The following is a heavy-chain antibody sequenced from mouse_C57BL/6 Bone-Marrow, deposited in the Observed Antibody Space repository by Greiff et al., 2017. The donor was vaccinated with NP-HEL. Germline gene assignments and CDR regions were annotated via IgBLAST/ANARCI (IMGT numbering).Heavy chain of an antibody. CDR3: TGYGNSSYWYFDV. CDR2: IRNKANNHAT. CDR1: GFTFSDAW. Sequence: EVKLVESGGGLVQPGGSMKLSCAASGFTFSDAWMDWVRQSPEKGLEWVAEIRNKANNHATYYAESVKGRFTISRDDSKSSVYLQMNSLRAEDTGIYYCTGYGNSSYWYFDVWGTGTTVTVSS. D-gene: IGHD2-1*01. J-gene: IGHJ1*03. V-gene: IGHV6-6*01.